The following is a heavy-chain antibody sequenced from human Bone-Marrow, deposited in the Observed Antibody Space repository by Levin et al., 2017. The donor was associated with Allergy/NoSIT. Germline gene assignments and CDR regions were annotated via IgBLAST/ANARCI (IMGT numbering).Heavy chain of an antibody. CDR2: ISSSSSTI. J-gene: IGHJ4*02. CDR1: GFTFSSYS. D-gene: IGHD3-22*01. Sequence: GGSLRLSCAASGFTFSSYSMNWVRQAPGKGLEWVSYISSSSSTIYYADSVKGRFTISRDNAKNSLYLQMNSLRAEDTAVYYCARATGLWGSSGYYYGYFDYWGQGTLVTVSS. V-gene: IGHV3-48*04. CDR3: ARATGLWGSSGYYYGYFDY.